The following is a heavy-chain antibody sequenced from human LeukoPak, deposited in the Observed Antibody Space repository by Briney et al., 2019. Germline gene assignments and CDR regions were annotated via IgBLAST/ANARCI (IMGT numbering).Heavy chain of an antibody. D-gene: IGHD5-18*01. CDR1: GFTFSSYW. V-gene: IGHV3-7*01. J-gene: IGHJ4*02. CDR2: IKQDGSEK. Sequence: PGGSLRLSCAASGFTFSSYWMSWVRQAPGKGLEWVANIKQDGSEKYCVDSVKGRFTFSRDNAKNSLYLQMNSLRAEDTAVYYCARDHQVDTYLSSPRDWGQGTLVTVSS. CDR3: ARDHQVDTYLSSPRD.